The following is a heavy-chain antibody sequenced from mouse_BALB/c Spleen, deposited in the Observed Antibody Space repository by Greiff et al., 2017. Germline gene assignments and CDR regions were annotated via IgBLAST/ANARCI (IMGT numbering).Heavy chain of an antibody. V-gene: IGHV1-9*01. Sequence: VQLQESGAELMKPGASVKISCKATGYTFSSYWIEWVKQRPGHGLEWIGEILPGSGSTNYNEKFKGKATFTADTSSNTAYMQLSSLTSEDSAVYYCARHGNYEAYWGQGTLVTVSA. CDR2: ILPGSGST. CDR3: ARHGNYEAY. D-gene: IGHD2-1*01. CDR1: GYTFSSYW. J-gene: IGHJ3*01.